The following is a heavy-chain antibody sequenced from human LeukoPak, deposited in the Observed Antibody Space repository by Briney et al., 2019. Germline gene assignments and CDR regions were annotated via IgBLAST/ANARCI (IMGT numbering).Heavy chain of an antibody. CDR1: GGSISSSSYY. V-gene: IGHV4-39*07. D-gene: IGHD1-20*01. J-gene: IGHJ6*02. CDR3: ARGITGTTTYYYYYGMDV. Sequence: SETLSLTCTVSGGSISSSSYYWSWLRQPPGKGLEWIGEINHSGSTNYNPSLKSRVTISVDTSKNQFSLKLSSVTAADTAVYYCARGITGTTTYYYYYGMDVWGQGTTVTVSS. CDR2: INHSGST.